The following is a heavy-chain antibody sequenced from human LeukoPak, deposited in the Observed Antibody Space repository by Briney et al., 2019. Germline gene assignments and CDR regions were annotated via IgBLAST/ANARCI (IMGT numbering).Heavy chain of an antibody. Sequence: GGSLRLSCAASGFTFSSYDMHWVRQATGKGLEWVLAIGTAGDTYYPGSVKGRFTISRENAKNSLYLQMNSLRAGDTAVYYCARARSGSYGYMDVWGKGTTVTVSS. CDR2: IGTAGDT. D-gene: IGHD1-26*01. J-gene: IGHJ6*03. CDR1: GFTFSSYD. V-gene: IGHV3-13*01. CDR3: ARARSGSYGYMDV.